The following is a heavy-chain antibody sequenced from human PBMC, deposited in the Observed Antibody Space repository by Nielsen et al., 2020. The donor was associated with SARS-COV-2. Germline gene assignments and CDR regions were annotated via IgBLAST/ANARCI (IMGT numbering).Heavy chain of an antibody. CDR3: ARVSSGWSFDY. Sequence: GESLKISCAASGFTFSSYSMNWVRQAPGKGLEWVSSISSSSSYIYYADSVKGRFTISRDNAKNSLYLQMNSLRAEDTAVYYCARVSSGWSFDYWGQGTLVTVSS. J-gene: IGHJ4*02. D-gene: IGHD6-19*01. CDR1: GFTFSSYS. V-gene: IGHV3-21*01. CDR2: ISSSSSYI.